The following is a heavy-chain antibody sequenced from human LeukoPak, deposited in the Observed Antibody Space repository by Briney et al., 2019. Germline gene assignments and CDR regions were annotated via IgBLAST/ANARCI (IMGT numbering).Heavy chain of an antibody. Sequence: ASVTVSCKASGYTFTVYYMHWVRQAPGQGSEWMGWINPNSGGTKYAQKFQGRDSMIRDTSNSTDYMELRRLRSEETAGYELERSNSDGRVDSWGQGTLVTVS. CDR2: INPNSGGT. CDR1: GYTFTVYY. J-gene: IGHJ4*02. D-gene: IGHD1-26*01. CDR3: ERSNSDGRVDS. V-gene: IGHV1-2*02.